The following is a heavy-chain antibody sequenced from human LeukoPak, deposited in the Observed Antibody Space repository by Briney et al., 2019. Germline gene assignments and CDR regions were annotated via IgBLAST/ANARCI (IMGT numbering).Heavy chain of an antibody. Sequence: PSETLSLTCAVYGGSFSGYYWSWIRQPPGKGLEWIGEINHSGSTNYNPSLKSRVTISVDTSKNQFSLKLSSVTAADTAVYYCASSSSGWYRPYYYYGMDVWGQGTTVTVSS. CDR1: GGSFSGYY. V-gene: IGHV4-34*01. CDR2: INHSGST. J-gene: IGHJ6*02. CDR3: ASSSSGWYRPYYYYGMDV. D-gene: IGHD6-19*01.